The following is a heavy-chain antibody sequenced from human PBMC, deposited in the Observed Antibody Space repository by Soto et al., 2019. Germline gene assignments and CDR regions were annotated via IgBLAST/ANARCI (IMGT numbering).Heavy chain of an antibody. J-gene: IGHJ6*02. Sequence: XGSLRLSCSASGFTFSNAWMSWVRQAPGRGLDWVGRIKSKTDGGTTDYAAPVKGRFTISRDDSKNTLYLQMNSLKTEDTAVYYCTTGPIAARREDYYYYGMDVWGQGTTVTVSS. CDR1: GFTFSNAW. CDR3: TTGPIAARREDYYYYGMDV. CDR2: IKSKTDGGTT. D-gene: IGHD6-6*01. V-gene: IGHV3-15*01.